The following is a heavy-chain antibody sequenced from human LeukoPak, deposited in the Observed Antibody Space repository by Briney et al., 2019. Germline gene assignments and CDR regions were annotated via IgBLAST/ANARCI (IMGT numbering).Heavy chain of an antibody. D-gene: IGHD2-15*01. V-gene: IGHV1-69*04. J-gene: IGHJ4*02. CDR3: ARRCGGSCYYFDY. Sequence: GSSVKVSCKASGGTFSSYAISWVRQAPGQGLEWMGRIIPILGIANYAQKFQGRVTITADKSTSTAYMELSSLRSEDTAAYYCARRCGGSCYYFDYWGQGTLVTVSS. CDR1: GGTFSSYA. CDR2: IIPILGIA.